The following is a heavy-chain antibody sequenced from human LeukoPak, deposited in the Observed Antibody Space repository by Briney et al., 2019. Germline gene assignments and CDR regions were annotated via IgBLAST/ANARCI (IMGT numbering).Heavy chain of an antibody. V-gene: IGHV1-46*01. J-gene: IGHJ5*02. CDR3: ARRNRRGVLWFGDGEHGSNWFDP. CDR2: INPSGGRT. Sequence: GASVKVSCKASGYTFTSYYMHWVRQPPGQGLEWMGIINPSGGRTSYAQKFQGRVTMTRDTSTSTVYMERSSLRSEDTAVYYCARRNRRGVLWFGDGEHGSNWFDPWGQGTLVTVSS. D-gene: IGHD3-10*01. CDR1: GYTFTSYY.